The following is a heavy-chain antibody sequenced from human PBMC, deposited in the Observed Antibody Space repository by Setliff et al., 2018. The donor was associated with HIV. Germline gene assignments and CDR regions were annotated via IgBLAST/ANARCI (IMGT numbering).Heavy chain of an antibody. Sequence: SETLSLTCTVSGGSISSGTYFWSWIRQPAGKGLEWIGHIHTSGNANYNPSLNSRVTISVDTSKNQFSLKLSSVTAADTAVYYCAREGARHYGSGRYHSWFDPWGQGTQVTVSS. J-gene: IGHJ5*02. CDR1: GGSISSGTYF. D-gene: IGHD3-10*01. CDR3: AREGARHYGSGRYHSWFDP. V-gene: IGHV4-61*09. CDR2: IHTSGNA.